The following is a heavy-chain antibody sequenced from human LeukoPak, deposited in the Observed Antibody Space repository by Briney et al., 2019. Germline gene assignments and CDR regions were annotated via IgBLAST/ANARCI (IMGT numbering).Heavy chain of an antibody. Sequence: SETLSLTCTVSGGSISSGGYYWSWIRQPPGKGQEWIGYIYHSGSTYYNPSLKSRVTISVDRSKNQFSLKLSSVTAADTAVYYCARAIGYDFWSGRNWFDPWGQGTLVTVSS. CDR1: GGSISSGGYY. CDR3: ARAIGYDFWSGRNWFDP. CDR2: IYHSGST. D-gene: IGHD3-3*01. V-gene: IGHV4-30-2*01. J-gene: IGHJ5*02.